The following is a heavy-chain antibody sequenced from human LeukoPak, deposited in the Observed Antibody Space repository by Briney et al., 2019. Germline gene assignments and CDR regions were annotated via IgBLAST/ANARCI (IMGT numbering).Heavy chain of an antibody. J-gene: IGHJ4*02. CDR1: GFTFSSYG. CDR2: IWYDGSNK. Sequence: ASSMRLSRAESGFTFSSYGMHWDSQEPGKGLAMEAVIWYDGSNKSYADSVKGRFTISRDNSKNTLYLQMNSLRAEDTAVYYCARQGIAAAGETLDYWGQGTLVTVSS. D-gene: IGHD6-13*01. V-gene: IGHV3-33*01. CDR3: ARQGIAAAGETLDY.